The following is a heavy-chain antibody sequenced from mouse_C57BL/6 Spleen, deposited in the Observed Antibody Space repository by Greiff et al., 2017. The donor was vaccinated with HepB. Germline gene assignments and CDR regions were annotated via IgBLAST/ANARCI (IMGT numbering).Heavy chain of an antibody. J-gene: IGHJ4*01. CDR2: ISSGSSTI. V-gene: IGHV5-17*01. D-gene: IGHD1-1*01. CDR1: GFTFSDYG. Sequence: EVQLVESGGGLVKPGGSLKLSCAASGFTFSDYGMHWVRQAPEKGLEWVAYISSGSSTIYYADTVKGRFTISRDNAKNTLFLQMTSLRSEDTAMYYCARRWYYGSSPYYYAMDYWGQGTSVTVSS. CDR3: ARRWYYGSSPYYYAMDY.